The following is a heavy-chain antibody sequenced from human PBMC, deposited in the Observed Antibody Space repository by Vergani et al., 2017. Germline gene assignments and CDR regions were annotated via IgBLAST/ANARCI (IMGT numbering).Heavy chain of an antibody. CDR3: ARPYSSGWYYFDY. V-gene: IGHV4-39*01. J-gene: IGHJ4*02. CDR2: IYYSGST. Sequence: QLQLQESGPGLVKPSETLSLTCTVSGGSISSSSSYWGWIRQPPGKGLEWIGSIYYSGSTYYNPSLKSRVTISVDTSKNQFSLKLSSVTAADTAVYYCARPYSSGWYYFDYWGQGTLVTVSS. D-gene: IGHD6-19*01. CDR1: GGSISSSSSY.